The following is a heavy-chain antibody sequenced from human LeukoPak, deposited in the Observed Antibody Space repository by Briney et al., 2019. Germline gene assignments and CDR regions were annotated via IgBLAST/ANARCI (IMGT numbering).Heavy chain of an antibody. CDR1: GYSISSGYY. CDR2: IDHSGST. V-gene: IGHV4-38-2*02. CDR3: SRDISS. Sequence: PSETLSLTCTVSGYSISSGYYWGWIRQPPGKGLEWTGSIDHSGSTYYNPSLKSRITISVDTSKNQFSLKPSSVTAADTAVYYCSRDISSWGQGTLVTVSS. J-gene: IGHJ5*02.